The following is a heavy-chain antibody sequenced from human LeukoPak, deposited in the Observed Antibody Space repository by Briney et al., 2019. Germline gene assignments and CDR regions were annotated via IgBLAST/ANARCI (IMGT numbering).Heavy chain of an antibody. V-gene: IGHV1-8*01. CDR3: ARGMPYGSGGSSSFDY. CDR2: MNPNSGNT. J-gene: IGHJ4*02. CDR1: RYTFTSYD. D-gene: IGHD3-10*01. Sequence: ASVKVSCKASRYTFTSYDINWVRQATGQGLEWMGWMNPNSGNTGYAQKFQGRVTMTRNTSISTAYMELSSLRSEDTAVYYCARGMPYGSGGSSSFDYWGQGTLVTVSS.